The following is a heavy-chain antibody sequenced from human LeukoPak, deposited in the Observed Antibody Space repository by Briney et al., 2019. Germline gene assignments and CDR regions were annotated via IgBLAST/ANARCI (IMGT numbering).Heavy chain of an antibody. J-gene: IGHJ5*02. CDR2: IYTSGST. Sequence: SETLSLTCTVSGGSISSYYWSWIRQPAGKGLEWIGRIYTSGSTNYNPSLKSRVTMSVDTSKNQFSLKLSSVTAADTAVYYCARGGIQLWSSYNWFDPWGQGTLVTVSS. CDR3: ARGGIQLWSSYNWFDP. V-gene: IGHV4-4*07. CDR1: GGSISSYY. D-gene: IGHD5-18*01.